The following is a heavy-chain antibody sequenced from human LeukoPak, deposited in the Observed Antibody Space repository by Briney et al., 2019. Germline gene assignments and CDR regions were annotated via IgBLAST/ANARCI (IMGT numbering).Heavy chain of an antibody. CDR2: IWYGGSNK. CDR1: GFTFSSYG. J-gene: IGHJ3*02. CDR3: AKVGDPGAFDI. D-gene: IGHD3-16*01. Sequence: GGSLRLSCAASGFTFSSYGMHWVRQAPGKGLEWVAVIWYGGSNKYYADSVKGRFTISRDNSKNTLYLQMNSLRAEDTAVYYCAKVGDPGAFDIWGQGTMVTVSS. V-gene: IGHV3-33*06.